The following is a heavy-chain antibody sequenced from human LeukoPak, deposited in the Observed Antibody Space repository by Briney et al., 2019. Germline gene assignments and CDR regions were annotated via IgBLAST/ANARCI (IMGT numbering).Heavy chain of an antibody. CDR1: GGSISRGSYY. D-gene: IGHD2-21*02. CDR2: IYTSGTT. V-gene: IGHV4-61*02. CDR3: ARWGDLYWYFDL. Sequence: PSQTLSLTCTVSGGSISRGSYYWNWIRQPAGKGLEWIGRIYTSGTTDYNPSLKSRVTISVDTSKNQFSLKLSSVTAADTAVYYCARWGDLYWYFDLWGRGILVTVSS. J-gene: IGHJ2*01.